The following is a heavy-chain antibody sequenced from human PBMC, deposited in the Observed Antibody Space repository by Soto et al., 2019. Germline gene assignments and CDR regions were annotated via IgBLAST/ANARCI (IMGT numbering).Heavy chain of an antibody. Sequence: GGSLRLSCAASGLTFSSYWMSWVRQAPGKGLEWVANIKQDGSEKYYVDSVKGRFTISRDNAKNSLYLQMNSLRAEDTAVYYCARDEYGSGSYHLPRYDYWGQGTLVTVSS. J-gene: IGHJ4*02. CDR2: IKQDGSEK. CDR3: ARDEYGSGSYHLPRYDY. V-gene: IGHV3-7*05. D-gene: IGHD3-10*01. CDR1: GLTFSSYW.